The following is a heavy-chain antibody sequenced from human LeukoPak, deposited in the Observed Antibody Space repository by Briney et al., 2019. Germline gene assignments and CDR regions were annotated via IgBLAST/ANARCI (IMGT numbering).Heavy chain of an antibody. CDR2: ISGSGDAI. V-gene: IGHV3-11*01. CDR3: ASLYDSTGFCFDY. CDR1: GFRFSDYY. Sequence: GGSLRLSCVVSGFRFSDYYMSWLRQTPGKGRELISYISGSGDAIYYTDSVKGRFTISRDNAKNSLYLQLDNLSAEDTAFYYCASLYDSTGFCFDYWGQGALVTVS. J-gene: IGHJ4*02. D-gene: IGHD3-22*01.